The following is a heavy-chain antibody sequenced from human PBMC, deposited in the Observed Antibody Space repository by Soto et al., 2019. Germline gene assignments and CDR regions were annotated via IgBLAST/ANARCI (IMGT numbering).Heavy chain of an antibody. V-gene: IGHV3-7*01. CDR3: ASVLPPCCRSTRCYDYYVDY. J-gene: IGHJ4*02. Sequence: GGSLRLSCAASGFTFSSYWMSWVRQGPGKGLEWVANIKQDGSEKYYVDSVKGRFNISRDNAKNSLYLQMNSLRAEVTAVYYCASVLPPCCRSTRCYDYYVDYGGKGTLVTVSS. CDR1: GFTFSSYW. D-gene: IGHD2-2*01. CDR2: IKQDGSEK.